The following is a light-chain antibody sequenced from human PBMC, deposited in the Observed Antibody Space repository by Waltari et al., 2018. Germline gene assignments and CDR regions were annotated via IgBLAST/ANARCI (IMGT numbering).Light chain of an antibody. Sequence: QSVLTQPPSVSAAPGQRVTISCSGRSSNIGNNYVPWFQQLPGTAPKLLIYENNKRPTGTPDRFSGSKSGTSGTLDITGLQTGDEADYYCITKDTSLNAIVFGGGTKLTVL. CDR3: ITKDTSLNAIV. J-gene: IGLJ2*01. CDR1: SSNIGNNY. CDR2: ENN. V-gene: IGLV1-51*02.